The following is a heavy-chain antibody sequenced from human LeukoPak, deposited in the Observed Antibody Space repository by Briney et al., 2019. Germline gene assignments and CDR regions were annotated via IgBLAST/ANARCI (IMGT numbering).Heavy chain of an antibody. CDR3: AKDRVLRYFDWLLGDFGY. CDR1: GFTFSSYA. CDR2: ISGSGGST. J-gene: IGHJ4*02. V-gene: IGHV3-23*01. Sequence: GGSLRLSCAASGFTFSSYAMSWVRQAPGKGLEWVSAISGSGGSTYYADSVKGRFTISRDNSKNTLYLQMNSLRAEDTAVYYCAKDRVLRYFDWLLGDFGYWGQGTLVTVSS. D-gene: IGHD3-9*01.